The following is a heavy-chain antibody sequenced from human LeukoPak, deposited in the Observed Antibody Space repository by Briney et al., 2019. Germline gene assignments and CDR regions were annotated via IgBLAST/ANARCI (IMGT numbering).Heavy chain of an antibody. CDR2: IGKDGSEK. CDR1: GFAFPNYW. D-gene: IGHD2-15*01. CDR3: TRDIVYLQLEY. V-gene: IGHV3-7*01. Sequence: GGSLRLSCAASGFAFPNYWMVWVRQTPGKGLEWVASIGKDGSEKSYVDSVKGRFTISRDNARNSLYLQMSSLRVEDTAVYYCTRDIVYLQLEYWGQGALVTVSS. J-gene: IGHJ4*02.